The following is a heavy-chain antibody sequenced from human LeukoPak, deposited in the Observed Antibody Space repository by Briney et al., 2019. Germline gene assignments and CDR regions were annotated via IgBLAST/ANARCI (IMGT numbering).Heavy chain of an antibody. J-gene: IGHJ4*02. CDR2: ISSRGDDT. Sequence: GGSLRLSCTASGFPFITLAMSWVRQAPGKGLEWVSSISSRGDDTTYADSVKGRFTISRDNSKNTLYLQLNSLRVDDAAIYYCAKHRRSTLVTAYFDSWGQGTLVTVSS. CDR3: AKHRRSTLVTAYFDS. CDR1: GFPFITLA. D-gene: IGHD2-21*02. V-gene: IGHV3-23*01.